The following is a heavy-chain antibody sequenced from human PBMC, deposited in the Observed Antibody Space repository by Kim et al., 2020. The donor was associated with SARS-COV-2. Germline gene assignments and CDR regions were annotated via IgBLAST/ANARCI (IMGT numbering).Heavy chain of an antibody. CDR3: AKGGYSGYDLRGDFDY. D-gene: IGHD5-12*01. Sequence: GGSLRLSCAASGFTFDDYAMHWVRQAPGKGLEWVSGISWNSGSIGYADSVKGRFTISRDNAKNSLYLQMNSLRAEDTALYYCAKGGYSGYDLRGDFDYWG. CDR1: GFTFDDYA. J-gene: IGHJ4*01. CDR2: ISWNSGSI. V-gene: IGHV3-9*01.